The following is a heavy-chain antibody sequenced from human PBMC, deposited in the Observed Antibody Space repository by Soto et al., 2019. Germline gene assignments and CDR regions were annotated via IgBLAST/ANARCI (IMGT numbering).Heavy chain of an antibody. Sequence: QITLKESGPPLVKPTQTLTLTCTFSGFSLSTSGVGVGWIRQPPGKALEWLALIYWNDDKRYSPSLKSRLTITKATSKNQVVLTMTNMDPVDTATYYCAHRRRGVGYCTNGVCYTSVYYFDYWGQGTLVTVSS. CDR3: AHRRRGVGYCTNGVCYTSVYYFDY. V-gene: IGHV2-5*01. J-gene: IGHJ4*02. D-gene: IGHD2-8*01. CDR2: IYWNDDK. CDR1: GFSLSTSGVG.